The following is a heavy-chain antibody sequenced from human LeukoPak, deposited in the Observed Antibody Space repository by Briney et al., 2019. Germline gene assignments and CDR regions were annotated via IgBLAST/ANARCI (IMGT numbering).Heavy chain of an antibody. CDR1: GGSFSGYY. J-gene: IGHJ5*02. D-gene: IGHD2-2*01. CDR3: ARRRVVPAPWTP. CDR2: INHSGST. Sequence: SETLSLTCAVYGGSFSGYYWSWIRQPPGKGLEWIGEINHSGSTNYNPSLKSRVTISVDTSKNQFSLQLSSVTAADTAVYYCARRRVVPAPWTPWGQGTLVTVSS. V-gene: IGHV4-34*01.